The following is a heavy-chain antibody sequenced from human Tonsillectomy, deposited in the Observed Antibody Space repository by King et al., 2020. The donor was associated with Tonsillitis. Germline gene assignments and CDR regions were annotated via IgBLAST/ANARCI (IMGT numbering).Heavy chain of an antibody. CDR2: IKSKTDGGTT. CDR3: TTHITMIVVVITQFDY. V-gene: IGHV3-15*01. D-gene: IGHD3-22*01. J-gene: IGHJ4*02. Sequence: VQLVESGGGLVKPGGSLRLSCAASGFTFSNAWMSWVRQAPGKGLEWVGRIKSKTDGGTTDYAAPVKGRFTISRDDSKNTLYLQMNSLKTEDTPVYYCTTHITMIVVVITQFDYWGQGTLVTVSS. CDR1: GFTFSNAW.